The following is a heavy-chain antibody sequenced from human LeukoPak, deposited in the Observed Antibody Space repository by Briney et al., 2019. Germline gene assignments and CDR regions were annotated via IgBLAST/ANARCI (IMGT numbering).Heavy chain of an antibody. CDR1: GFTFSSYA. J-gene: IGHJ4*02. CDR2: ISYDGSNK. CDR3: ARLVGATTTFDY. D-gene: IGHD1-26*01. V-gene: IGHV3-30-3*01. Sequence: GALLLSCAASGFTFSSYARHWVRQAPGKGLEWVAVISYDGSNKYYADSVKGRFTISRDNSKNTLYLQMNSLRAEDTAVYYCARLVGATTTFDYWGQGTLVTVSS.